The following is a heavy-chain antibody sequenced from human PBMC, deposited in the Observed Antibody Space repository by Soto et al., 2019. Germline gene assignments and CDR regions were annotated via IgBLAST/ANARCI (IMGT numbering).Heavy chain of an antibody. Sequence: EVQLLESGGDLVQPGGSLRLSCTASGFTFSDYAMTWVRQAPGKGLECVSGIYGSGGGIQYADSVKGRFTISRDNYRNTLYLQMNSLRDEDTAVYYCAKDLVSGDGLWLMDEWGQGTLVTVSP. V-gene: IGHV3-23*01. J-gene: IGHJ4*02. CDR3: AKDLVSGDGLWLMDE. CDR1: GFTFSDYA. CDR2: IYGSGGGI. D-gene: IGHD2-21*02.